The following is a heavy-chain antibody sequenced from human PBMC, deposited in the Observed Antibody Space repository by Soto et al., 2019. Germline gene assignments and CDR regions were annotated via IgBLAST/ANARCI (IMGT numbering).Heavy chain of an antibody. V-gene: IGHV4-59*08. CDR3: ARSGSTTVTTIDY. J-gene: IGHJ4*02. D-gene: IGHD4-17*01. CDR1: GCSISSYY. CDR2: IYYSGST. Sequence: SETLSLTCTVSGCSISSYYWSWIRQPPGKGLEWIGYIYYSGSTNYNPSLKSRVTISVDTSKNQFSLKLSSVTAADTAVYYCARSGSTTVTTIDYWGQGTLVTVSS.